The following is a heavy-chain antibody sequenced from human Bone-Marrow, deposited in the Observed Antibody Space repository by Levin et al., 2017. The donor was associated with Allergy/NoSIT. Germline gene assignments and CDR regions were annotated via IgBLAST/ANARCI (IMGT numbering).Heavy chain of an antibody. CDR3: ATGDAVTFYS. J-gene: IGHJ4*02. CDR1: GFTFSTSG. CDR2: ISHDGGNH. D-gene: IGHD4-17*01. V-gene: IGHV3-30*03. Sequence: PGESLKISCEASGFTFSTSGMHWVRQAPGKGLEGVAVISHDGGNHYYADSVRGRCTISRDNSKNKLHLQMDNPRPDDTAVYYCATGDAVTFYSWGQGTLVPVSS.